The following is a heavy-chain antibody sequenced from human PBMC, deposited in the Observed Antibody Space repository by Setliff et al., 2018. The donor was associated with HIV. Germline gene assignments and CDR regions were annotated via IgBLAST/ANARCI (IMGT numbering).Heavy chain of an antibody. V-gene: IGHV4-59*12. Sequence: SETLSLTCTVSGGSISGYFWNWIRQPPGKGLEWIGYIYHSGRTNYNPSLKSRVTISVDTSKNQFSLKLSSVTAADTAVYYCARVAGAHYFDYWGQGTLVTVSS. CDR3: ARVAGAHYFDY. CDR1: GGSISGYF. J-gene: IGHJ4*02. CDR2: IYHSGRT. D-gene: IGHD1-26*01.